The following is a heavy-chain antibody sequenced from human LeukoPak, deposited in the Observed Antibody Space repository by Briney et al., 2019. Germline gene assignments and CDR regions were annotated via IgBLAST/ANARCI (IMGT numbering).Heavy chain of an antibody. V-gene: IGHV3-21*01. CDR3: ARVGLGGWVHYGDPEY. CDR2: TSSSSSYI. J-gene: IGHJ4*02. D-gene: IGHD4-17*01. CDR1: GFTFSSYS. Sequence: GGSLRLSCAASGFTFSSYSMNWVRQAPGKGLEWVSSTSSSSSYIYYADSVKGRFTISRDNAKNSLYLQMNSLRAEDTAVYYCARVGLGGWVHYGDPEYWGRGTLVTVSS.